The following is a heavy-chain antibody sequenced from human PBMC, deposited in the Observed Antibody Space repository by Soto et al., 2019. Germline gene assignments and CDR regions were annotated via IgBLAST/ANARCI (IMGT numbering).Heavy chain of an antibody. CDR3: TSDRLGHRDI. V-gene: IGHV3-74*01. CDR2: INPAGTIT. CDR1: GFPFSHYW. J-gene: IGHJ4*01. Sequence: MQMVESGGGSVQPGGPLRLSCAASGFPFSHYWMHWVRQTPGKGLVWVSRINPAGTITIYADSVEGRFTISRNNADSALVVQLNGMGAEYTATYCYTSDRLGHRDIGGHGTLVTICS. D-gene: IGHD1-26*01.